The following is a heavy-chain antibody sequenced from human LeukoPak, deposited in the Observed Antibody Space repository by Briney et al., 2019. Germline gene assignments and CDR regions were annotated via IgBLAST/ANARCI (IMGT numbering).Heavy chain of an antibody. CDR2: ISSSGGET. V-gene: IGHV3-30*02. Sequence: GGSLRVSCAASGFTFNRYVMHWVRLPPGKGLDWVAFISSSGGETYYADYVRGRFTISRDNSKNTLFLQMNSLRIEDTGVYYCAKSGGRNDFNYWGQGTLVTVSS. CDR3: AKSGGRNDFNY. D-gene: IGHD1-1*01. CDR1: GFTFNRYV. J-gene: IGHJ4*02.